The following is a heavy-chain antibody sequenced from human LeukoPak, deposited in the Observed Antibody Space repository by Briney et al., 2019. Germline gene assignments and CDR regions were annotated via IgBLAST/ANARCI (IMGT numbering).Heavy chain of an antibody. J-gene: IGHJ3*02. V-gene: IGHV3-21*01. CDR1: GFTFSSYS. Sequence: PGGSLRLSCAASGFTFSSYSMNWVRQAPGKGLECVSSISSSSSYIYYADSVKGRFTISRDNAKNTLYLQMNSLRAEDTAVYYCARGGGSGSYYHDAFDIWGQGTMVTVSS. CDR2: ISSSSSYI. CDR3: ARGGGSGSYYHDAFDI. D-gene: IGHD3-10*01.